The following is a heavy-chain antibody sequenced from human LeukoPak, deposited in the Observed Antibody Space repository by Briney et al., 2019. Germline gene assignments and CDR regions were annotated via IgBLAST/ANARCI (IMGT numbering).Heavy chain of an antibody. D-gene: IGHD6-19*01. V-gene: IGHV3-33*08. Sequence: GGSLRLSCTTSEFTFSSYWMHWVRQAPGKGLEWVAVIWYDGGNKYYADSVKGRFTISRDNSKNTLYLQMNSLRAEDTAVYYCAREDGSGWYYFDYWGQGTLVTVSS. J-gene: IGHJ4*02. CDR2: IWYDGGNK. CDR1: EFTFSSYW. CDR3: AREDGSGWYYFDY.